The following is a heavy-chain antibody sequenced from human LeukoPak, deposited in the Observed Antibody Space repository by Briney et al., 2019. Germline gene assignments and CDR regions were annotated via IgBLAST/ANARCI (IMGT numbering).Heavy chain of an antibody. V-gene: IGHV3-7*01. CDR3: ARDTPPTGTGGFDY. CDR1: GFTFSSYW. CDR2: IKQDGSEK. D-gene: IGHD1-1*01. Sequence: PGGSLRLSCAASGFTFSSYWMGWVRQAPGKGLEWVANIKQDGSEKYYADSVKGRFTISRDNAKNSLYLQMNSLRAEDTAVYYCARDTPPTGTGGFDYWGQGTLVTVSS. J-gene: IGHJ4*02.